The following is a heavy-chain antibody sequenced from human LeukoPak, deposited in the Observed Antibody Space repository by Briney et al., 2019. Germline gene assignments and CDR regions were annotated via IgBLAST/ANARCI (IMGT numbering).Heavy chain of an antibody. CDR1: GGSISGYY. J-gene: IGHJ4*02. V-gene: IGHV4-59*08. D-gene: IGHD5-24*01. CDR2: IHYTGST. CDR3: ARHRRREGFDS. Sequence: SETLSLTCTVSGGSISGYYWSWIRQPPVKGLEWIGYIHYTGSTNYNPSLKSRVTLSVDTSKNQFSLRLSSVTAADTAVFYCARHRRREGFDSWGQGTLVTVSS.